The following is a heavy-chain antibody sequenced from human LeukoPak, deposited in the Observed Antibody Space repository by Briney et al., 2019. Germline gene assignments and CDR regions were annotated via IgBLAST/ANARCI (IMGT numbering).Heavy chain of an antibody. CDR1: GFPVSSNY. V-gene: IGHV3-66*01. D-gene: IGHD6-13*01. J-gene: IGHJ4*02. CDR3: ARAPYSTTWFFDY. Sequence: GGSLRLSCAASGFPVSSNYMTWVRQAPGKGREWVSVINSGGTTYYADSVKGRFTISRDNSKNTLNLQMNSLRAEDTAVYYCARAPYSTTWFFDYWGQGTLVTVSS. CDR2: INSGGTT.